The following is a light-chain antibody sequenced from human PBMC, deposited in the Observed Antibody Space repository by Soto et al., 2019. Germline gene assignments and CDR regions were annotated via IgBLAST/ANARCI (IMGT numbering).Light chain of an antibody. V-gene: IGKV1-33*01. Sequence: DIQMTQSPSSVSASVGDRVTITCRASQSISTYLNWFQQKPGKAPKLLIYDTSNMETGVPSRFNGSGSGTDFTFTISSLQPEDIATYYCQQYASLPLIFGGGTKVDIK. CDR1: QSISTY. CDR2: DTS. J-gene: IGKJ4*01. CDR3: QQYASLPLI.